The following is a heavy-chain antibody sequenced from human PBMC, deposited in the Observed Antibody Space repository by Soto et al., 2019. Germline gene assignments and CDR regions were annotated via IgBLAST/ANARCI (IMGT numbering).Heavy chain of an antibody. CDR3: ARVDYTTKSRGRWFAP. J-gene: IGHJ5*02. CDR1: GFIFTNYS. Sequence: VGSLRLSCATSGFIFTNYSMNWVRQAPGKGLEWVSSISRSSNYIYYADSVKGRFTISRDNAKNSLFLQMNSLRAEDTALYYCARVDYTTKSRGRWFAPWGQGTLVTVSS. CDR2: ISRSSNYI. D-gene: IGHD1-26*01. V-gene: IGHV3-21*06.